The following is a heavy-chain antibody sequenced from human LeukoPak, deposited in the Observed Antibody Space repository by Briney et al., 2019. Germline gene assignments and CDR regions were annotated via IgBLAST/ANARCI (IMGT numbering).Heavy chain of an antibody. CDR3: AAGPYDFWSGLTRFDY. CDR2: IVVGSGNT. V-gene: IGHV1-58*01. J-gene: IGHJ4*02. Sequence: GTSVKVSCKASGFTFTSSAVQWVRQARGQRLEWIGWIVVGSGNTNYAQKFQERVTITRDMSTSTAYMELSSLRSEDTAAYYCAAGPYDFWSGLTRFDYWGQGTLVTVSS. CDR1: GFTFTSSA. D-gene: IGHD3-3*01.